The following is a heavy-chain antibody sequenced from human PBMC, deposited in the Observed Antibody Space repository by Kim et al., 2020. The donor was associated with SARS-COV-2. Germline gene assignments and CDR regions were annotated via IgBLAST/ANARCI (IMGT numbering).Heavy chain of an antibody. V-gene: IGHV2-5*02. Sequence: SGPTLVNPTQTLTLTCTFSGFSLSTSGVGVGWIRQPPGKALEWLALIYWDDDKRYSPSLKSRLTITKDTSKNQVVLTMTNMDPVDTATYYCAHSKWGYSSSSGGWFDPWGQGTLVTVSS. CDR3: AHSKWGYSSSSGGWFDP. J-gene: IGHJ5*02. CDR1: GFSLSTSGVG. D-gene: IGHD6-6*01. CDR2: IYWDDDK.